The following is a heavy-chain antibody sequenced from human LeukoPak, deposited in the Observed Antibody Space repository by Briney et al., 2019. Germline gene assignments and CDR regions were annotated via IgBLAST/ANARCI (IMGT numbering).Heavy chain of an antibody. CDR2: INAGNGNT. CDR3: ARDLTALDYGDYYNWFDP. V-gene: IGHV1-3*01. CDR1: GYTFTSYA. J-gene: IGHJ5*02. D-gene: IGHD4-17*01. Sequence: ASVKVSCKASGYTFTSYAMHWVRQAPGQRLEWMGWINAGNGNTKYSQKFQGRDTITRDTSASTAYMELSSLRSEDTAVYYCARDLTALDYGDYYNWFDPWGQGTLVTVSS.